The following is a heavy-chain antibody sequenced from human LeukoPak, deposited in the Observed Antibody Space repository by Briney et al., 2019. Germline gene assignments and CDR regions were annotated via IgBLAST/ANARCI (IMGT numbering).Heavy chain of an antibody. Sequence: GGSLRLSCAASGFTFSSYWMNWVRQAPGKGLEWVANIKQDGSEKYYEDSVKGRFTISRDNAKNSLYLQMNSLRAEDTAVYYCAREGGYYDSSGYYSSFDYWGQGTLVTVSS. D-gene: IGHD3-22*01. CDR1: GFTFSSYW. CDR3: AREGGYYDSSGYYSSFDY. J-gene: IGHJ4*02. V-gene: IGHV3-7*03. CDR2: IKQDGSEK.